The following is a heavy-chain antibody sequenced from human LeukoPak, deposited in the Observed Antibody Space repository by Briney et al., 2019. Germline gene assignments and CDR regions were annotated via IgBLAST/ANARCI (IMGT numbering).Heavy chain of an antibody. CDR2: ISSSSSYI. CDR1: GFTFSSYS. D-gene: IGHD1-26*01. Sequence: PGGSLRLSCAASGFTFSSYSMNWVRQAPGQGLEWVSSISSSSSYIYYADSVKGRFTISRDNAKNSLYLQMNSLRAEDTAVYYCARDRHSGSYPDAFDIWGQGTMVTVSS. CDR3: ARDRHSGSYPDAFDI. J-gene: IGHJ3*02. V-gene: IGHV3-21*01.